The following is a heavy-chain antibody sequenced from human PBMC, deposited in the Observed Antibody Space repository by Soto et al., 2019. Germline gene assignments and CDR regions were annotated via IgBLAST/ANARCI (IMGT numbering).Heavy chain of an antibody. CDR1: GFTFSSYA. CDR3: AKDVVSDSVDTAMVTYYYGMDV. D-gene: IGHD5-18*01. J-gene: IGHJ6*02. V-gene: IGHV3-23*01. Sequence: GGSLRLSCAASGFTFSSYAMSWVRQAPGKGLEWVSAISGSGGSTYYADSVKGRFTISRDNSKNTLYLQMNSLRAEDTAVYYCAKDVVSDSVDTAMVTYYYGMDVWGQGTTVTVSS. CDR2: ISGSGGST.